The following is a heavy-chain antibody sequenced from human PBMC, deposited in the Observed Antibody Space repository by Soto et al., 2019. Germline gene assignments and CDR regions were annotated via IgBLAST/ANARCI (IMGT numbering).Heavy chain of an antibody. Sequence: PGGSLRLSCVASGITFGSRAMSWVRQAPGEGLGWVAVISYDGSNKYYADSVKGRFTISRDNSKNTLYLQMNSLRAEDTAVYYCAREEVEYSSGWYVHHFDYWGQGTQVTVSS. V-gene: IGHV3-30-3*01. CDR2: ISYDGSNK. D-gene: IGHD6-19*01. J-gene: IGHJ4*02. CDR1: GITFGSRA. CDR3: AREEVEYSSGWYVHHFDY.